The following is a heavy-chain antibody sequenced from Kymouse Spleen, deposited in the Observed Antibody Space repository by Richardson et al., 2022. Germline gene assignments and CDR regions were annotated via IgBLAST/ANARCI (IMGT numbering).Heavy chain of an antibody. Sequence: EVQLVESGGGLVKPGGSLRLSCAASGFTFSNAWMSWVRQAPGKGLEWVGRIKSKTDGGTTDYAAPVKGRFTISRDDSKNTLYLQMNSLKTEDTAVYYCTTGITIFGVVPPFQHWGQGTLVTVSS. CDR1: GFTFSNAW. J-gene: IGHJ1*01. CDR2: IKSKTDGGTT. D-gene: IGHD3-3*01. V-gene: IGHV3-15*01. CDR3: TTGITIFGVVPPFQH.